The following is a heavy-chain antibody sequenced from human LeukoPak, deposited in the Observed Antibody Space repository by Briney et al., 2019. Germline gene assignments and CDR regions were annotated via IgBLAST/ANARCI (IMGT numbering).Heavy chain of an antibody. D-gene: IGHD5-24*01. Sequence: GGSLRLSCAASGFAFSSYSMNWVRQASGKGLEWVGRIRSKANTYATAYAASVKGRFTISRDDSKNTAYLQMNSLKTEDTAVYYCTRGGYNNYYYGMDVWGQGTTVTVSS. J-gene: IGHJ6*02. V-gene: IGHV3-73*01. CDR3: TRGGYNNYYYGMDV. CDR2: IRSKANTYAT. CDR1: GFAFSSYS.